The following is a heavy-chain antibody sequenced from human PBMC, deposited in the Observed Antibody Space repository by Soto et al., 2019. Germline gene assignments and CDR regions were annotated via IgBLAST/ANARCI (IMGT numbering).Heavy chain of an antibody. CDR2: IYYSGST. V-gene: IGHV4-59*01. J-gene: IGHJ4*02. CDR1: GGSISSYY. CDR3: ARETRYYDVWSGSFDN. Sequence: QVQLQESGPGLVKPSETLSLTCTVSGGSISSYYWSWIRQPPGKGLEWIGYIYYSGSTNYNPSLKSRVTKSVDTSKSQVSLKLSSVTAADTAVYYCARETRYYDVWSGSFDNWGQGTLVTVSS. D-gene: IGHD3-3*01.